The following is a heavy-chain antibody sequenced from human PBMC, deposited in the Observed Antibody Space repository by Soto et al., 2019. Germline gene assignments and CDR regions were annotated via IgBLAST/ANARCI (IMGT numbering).Heavy chain of an antibody. Sequence: GSLRLSCAASGFTFSSYAMSWVRQAPGKGLEWVSTFSGSGGSTYYADSVKGWFTISRDNSKNTLYLQMNSLRAEDTAVYYCAKDAYYYDSSGYYPPPLHDAFDIWGQGTMVTVSS. CDR1: GFTFSSYA. D-gene: IGHD3-22*01. CDR3: AKDAYYYDSSGYYPPPLHDAFDI. V-gene: IGHV3-23*01. CDR2: FSGSGGST. J-gene: IGHJ3*02.